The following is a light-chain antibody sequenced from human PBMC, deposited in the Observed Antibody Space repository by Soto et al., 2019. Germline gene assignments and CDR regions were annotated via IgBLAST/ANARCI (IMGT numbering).Light chain of an antibody. Sequence: QSALTQPASVSGSPGQSITISCTGTSSDFCGYNYVSWYQQHPGKAPKLMIYEVSNRPSGVSNRFSGSKSGNTASLTISGLQAEDGADYYCSSYTSSSTLVFGTGTKLTVL. CDR1: SSDFCGYNY. CDR2: EVS. V-gene: IGLV2-14*01. J-gene: IGLJ1*01. CDR3: SSYTSSSTLV.